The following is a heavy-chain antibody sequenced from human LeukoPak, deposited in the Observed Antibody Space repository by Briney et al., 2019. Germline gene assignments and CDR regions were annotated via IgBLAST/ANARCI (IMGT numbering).Heavy chain of an antibody. Sequence: PSETLSLTCTVSGGSISSSSYYWGGIRQPPGKGLEWIGRIYYSGSTYYNPSLKSGVTISVYTSKNQFSLKLSSVTAADTAVYYCARHLYSSSMYGWFDPWGQGTLVTVSS. CDR2: IYYSGST. CDR1: GGSISSSSYY. D-gene: IGHD6-13*01. CDR3: ARHLYSSSMYGWFDP. J-gene: IGHJ5*02. V-gene: IGHV4-39*01.